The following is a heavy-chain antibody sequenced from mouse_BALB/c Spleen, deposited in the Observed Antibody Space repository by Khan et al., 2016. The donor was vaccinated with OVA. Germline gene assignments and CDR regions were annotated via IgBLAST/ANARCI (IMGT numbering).Heavy chain of an antibody. V-gene: IGHV3-2*02. Sequence: EVQLQQSGPGLVKPSQSLSLTCTVTGYSITSEFAWNWIRQFPGNKLEWMGYISYSGNTRYNPSLKSLISITRDTSRNQFFLHLNSVTTEDTATNYCARKDYYDYDPFPYWGQGTLVTVSA. CDR2: ISYSGNT. CDR3: ARKDYYDYDPFPY. J-gene: IGHJ3*01. CDR1: GYSITSEFA. D-gene: IGHD2-4*01.